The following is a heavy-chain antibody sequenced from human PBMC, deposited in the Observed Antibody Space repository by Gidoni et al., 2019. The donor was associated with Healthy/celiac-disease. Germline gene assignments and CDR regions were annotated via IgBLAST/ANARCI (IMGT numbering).Heavy chain of an antibody. V-gene: IGHV3-30-3*01. D-gene: IGHD3-22*01. CDR2: ISYDGSNK. CDR3: ARAPIVVVSNLDY. Sequence: ESGGGVVQPGRSLRLSCAASGFTFSSYAMHWVRQAPGKGLEWVAVISYDGSNKYYADSVKGRVTIARDNSKNTLYLQMNSLRAEDTAVYYCARAPIVVVSNLDYWGQGTLVTVSS. J-gene: IGHJ4*02. CDR1: GFTFSSYA.